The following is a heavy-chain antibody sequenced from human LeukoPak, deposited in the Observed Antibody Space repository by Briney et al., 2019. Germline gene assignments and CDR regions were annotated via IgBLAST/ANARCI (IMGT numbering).Heavy chain of an antibody. CDR3: ARVMGSSGWSLYYFDY. D-gene: IGHD6-19*01. J-gene: IGHJ4*02. CDR2: ISYDGTNK. Sequence: GGSLRLSCAASGFTFSSFAMHWVRQAPGKGLEWVGIISYDGTNKDYADSVKGRFTISRDNSKNTLYLQMNSLRAEDTAVYYCARVMGSSGWSLYYFDYWGQGTLVTVSS. CDR1: GFTFSSFA. V-gene: IGHV3-30*03.